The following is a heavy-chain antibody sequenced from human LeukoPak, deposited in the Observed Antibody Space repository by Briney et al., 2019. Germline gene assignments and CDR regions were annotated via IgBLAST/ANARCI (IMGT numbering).Heavy chain of an antibody. CDR3: ARGIPASFWSGYYTSRFYYYMDV. J-gene: IGHJ6*03. V-gene: IGHV4-39*07. D-gene: IGHD3-3*01. Sequence: SETLSLTCTVSGGSISTSNYYWGWIRQPPGKGLEWIGEINHSGSTNYNPSLKSRVTISVDTSKNQFSLKLSSVTAADTAVYYCARGIPASFWSGYYTSRFYYYMDVWGKGTTVTVSS. CDR2: INHSGST. CDR1: GGSISTSNYY.